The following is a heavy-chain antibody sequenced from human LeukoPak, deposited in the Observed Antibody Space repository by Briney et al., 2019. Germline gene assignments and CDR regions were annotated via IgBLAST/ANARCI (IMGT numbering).Heavy chain of an antibody. Sequence: GGSLRLSCAASGFTFSSYAMSWVRQAPGKGLEWVSGISGGGGRTFYADSVKGRFTISRDNSKNTLYLQMNSLRAEDTAVYYCAKETNDYGDYYYYGMDVWGQGTTVTVSS. J-gene: IGHJ6*02. D-gene: IGHD4-17*01. V-gene: IGHV3-23*01. CDR1: GFTFSSYA. CDR2: ISGGGGRT. CDR3: AKETNDYGDYYYYGMDV.